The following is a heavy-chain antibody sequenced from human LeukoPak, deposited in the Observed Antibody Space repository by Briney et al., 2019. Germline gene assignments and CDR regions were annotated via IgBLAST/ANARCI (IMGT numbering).Heavy chain of an antibody. CDR2: IYTSGST. Sequence: SETLSLTCTVSGGSISSYYWSWIRQPAGKGLEWIGRIYTSGSTNYNPSLKSRVTMSVDTSKNQFSLKLSSVTAADTAVYYCARERVECYDILTGYYYYYYYMDVWGKGTTVTVSS. CDR1: GGSISSYY. V-gene: IGHV4-4*07. J-gene: IGHJ6*03. CDR3: ARERVECYDILTGYYYYYYYMDV. D-gene: IGHD3-9*01.